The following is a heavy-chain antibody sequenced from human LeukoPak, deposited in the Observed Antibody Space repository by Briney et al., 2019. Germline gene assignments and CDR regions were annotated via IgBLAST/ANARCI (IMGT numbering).Heavy chain of an antibody. J-gene: IGHJ3*02. D-gene: IGHD2-15*01. CDR2: IYSGGST. V-gene: IGHV3-53*01. CDR1: GFTVSSNY. Sequence: GGSLRLSCAASGFTVSSNYMSWVRQASGKGLEWVSVIYSGGSTYYADSVKGRFTISRDNSKNTLYLQMNSLRAGDTAVYYCARVSGGSWAFDIWGQGTMVTVSS. CDR3: ARVSGGSWAFDI.